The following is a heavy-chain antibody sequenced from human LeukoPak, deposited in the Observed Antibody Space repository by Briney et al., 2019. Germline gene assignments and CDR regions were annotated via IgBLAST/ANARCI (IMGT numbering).Heavy chain of an antibody. CDR2: ISGSGVYT. J-gene: IGHJ1*01. CDR3: AKDLTMVRAEYFQH. Sequence: GGSLRLSCGASGFIFSKYAMSWVRQAPGKGLEWVSAISGSGVYTYYADSVKGRFTISRDNSKNTLYLQMNSLRAEDTAVYYCAKDLTMVRAEYFQHWGQGTLVTVSS. V-gene: IGHV3-23*01. D-gene: IGHD3-10*01. CDR1: GFIFSKYA.